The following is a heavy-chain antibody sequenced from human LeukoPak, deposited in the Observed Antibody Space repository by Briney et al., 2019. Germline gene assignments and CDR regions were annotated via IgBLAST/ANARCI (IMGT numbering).Heavy chain of an antibody. J-gene: IGHJ4*02. CDR2: ISSSSSYI. CDR3: ARGRLGSRGWYYFDY. Sequence: PGGSLRLSCAASGFTFSSYSMNWVRQAPGKGLEWVSSISSSSSYIYYADSVKGRFAISRDNAKNSLYLQMNSLRAEDTAVYYCARGRLGSRGWYYFDYWGQGTLVTVSS. V-gene: IGHV3-21*01. CDR1: GFTFSSYS. D-gene: IGHD6-19*01.